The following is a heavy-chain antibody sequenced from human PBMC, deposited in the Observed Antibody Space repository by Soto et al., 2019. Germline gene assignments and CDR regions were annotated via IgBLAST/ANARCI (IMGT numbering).Heavy chain of an antibody. CDR3: ARAYYDSSGYLVAYYFDY. V-gene: IGHV4-30-4*01. CDR1: GGSISSGDYY. Sequence: SETLSLTCTVSGGSISSGDYYWSWIRQPPGKGLEWIGYIYYSGSTYYNPSLKSRVTISVDTSKNQFSLKLSSVTAADPAVYYCARAYYDSSGYLVAYYFDYWGQGTLVTVSS. D-gene: IGHD3-22*01. CDR2: IYYSGST. J-gene: IGHJ4*02.